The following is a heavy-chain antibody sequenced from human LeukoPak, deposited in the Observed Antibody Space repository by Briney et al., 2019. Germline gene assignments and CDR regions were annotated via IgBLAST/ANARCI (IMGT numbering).Heavy chain of an antibody. CDR3: ARDPAETTTVTTVVGDYYYGMDV. CDR2: LRSSTSYI. D-gene: IGHD4-17*01. V-gene: IGHV3-21*01. J-gene: IGHJ6*02. Sequence: PGGSLRLSCAASGFTFSSYGMYWVRQAPGEGLEWVSSLRSSTSYIYYADSVKGRFTISRDNAKNSLYLQMNSLRAEDTAVYYCARDPAETTTVTTVVGDYYYGMDVWGQGTTVTVSS. CDR1: GFTFSSYG.